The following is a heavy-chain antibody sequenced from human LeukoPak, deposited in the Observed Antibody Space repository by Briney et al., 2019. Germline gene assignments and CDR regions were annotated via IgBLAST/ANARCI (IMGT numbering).Heavy chain of an antibody. CDR2: IIPIFGIA. D-gene: IGHD3/OR15-3a*01. CDR3: AVSLLGLYYFDY. Sequence: GASVKVSCKASGGTFSSYGISWVRQAPGQGLEWMGRIIPIFGIANYAQKFQGRVTITADKSTSTAYMELSSLRSEDTAVYYCAVSLLGLYYFDYWGQGTLVTVSS. J-gene: IGHJ4*02. CDR1: GGTFSSYG. V-gene: IGHV1-69*04.